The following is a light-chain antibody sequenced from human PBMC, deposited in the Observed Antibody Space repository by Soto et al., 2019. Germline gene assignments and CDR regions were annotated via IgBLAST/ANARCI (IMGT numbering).Light chain of an antibody. CDR2: EVT. V-gene: IGLV2-8*01. J-gene: IGLJ1*01. CDR1: SSDVGGYNF. CDR3: CSYAGGNFV. Sequence: QSALTQPPSASGSPGQSVTISCSGTSSDVGGYNFVSWYQYHPGKAPKLIIYEVTKRPSGVPDRFSGSKSGNTASLTVSGLQAEDEADYYCCSYAGGNFVFGTGTKVTVL.